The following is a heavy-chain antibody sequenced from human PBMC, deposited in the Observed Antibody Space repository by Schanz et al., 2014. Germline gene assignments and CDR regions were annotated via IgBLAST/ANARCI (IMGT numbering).Heavy chain of an antibody. D-gene: IGHD5-12*01. V-gene: IGHV3-7*03. Sequence: EVQLVESGGGLVQPGESLRVSCAASGFTFSNYWMSWVRQAPGKGLEWVANIKGDSSEKNYVDSVKGRFTLSRDNAKNSMYLQMNSLRVEDTAVYYCARDPNSVNEIDYWGQGTLVTVSS. J-gene: IGHJ4*02. CDR2: IKGDSSEK. CDR3: ARDPNSVNEIDY. CDR1: GFTFSNYW.